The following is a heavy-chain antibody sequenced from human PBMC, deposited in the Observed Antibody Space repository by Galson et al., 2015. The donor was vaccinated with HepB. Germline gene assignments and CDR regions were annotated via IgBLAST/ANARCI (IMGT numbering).Heavy chain of an antibody. Sequence: SLRLSCAASGFTFSSYGMHWVRQAPGKGLEWVAVISYDGSNKYYADSVKGRFTISRDNSKNTLYLQMNSLRAEDTAVYYCAKGIAVAGTRGALDYWGQGTLVTVSS. D-gene: IGHD6-19*01. J-gene: IGHJ4*02. CDR2: ISYDGSNK. CDR1: GFTFSSYG. V-gene: IGHV3-30*18. CDR3: AKGIAVAGTRGALDY.